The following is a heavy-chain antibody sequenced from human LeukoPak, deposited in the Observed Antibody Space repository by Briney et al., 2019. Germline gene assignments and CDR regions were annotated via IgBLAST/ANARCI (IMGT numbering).Heavy chain of an antibody. D-gene: IGHD3-22*01. J-gene: IGHJ4*02. CDR1: GYTFTGYY. V-gene: IGHV1-2*02. CDR2: INPNSGGT. Sequence: ASVKVSCKASGYTFTGYYMHWVRQAPGQGLEWMGWINPNSGGTNYGQKLQGRLTMTTDTSTRTAYMELRSLRSDDTAVYYCAAYDSSGYYHDYWGQGTLVTVSS. CDR3: AAYDSSGYYHDY.